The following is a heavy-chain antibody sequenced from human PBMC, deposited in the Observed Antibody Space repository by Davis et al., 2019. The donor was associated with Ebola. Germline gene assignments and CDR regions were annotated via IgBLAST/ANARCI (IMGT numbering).Heavy chain of an antibody. J-gene: IGHJ4*02. D-gene: IGHD3-3*01. CDR2: IGTAGDT. CDR1: GFTFSSYD. V-gene: IGHV3-13*01. CDR3: ARGTIFGLFDY. Sequence: GESLKISCAASGFTFSSYDMHWVRQATGKGLEWVSAIGTAGDTYYPGSVKGRFTISRENAKNSLYLQMNSLRAGDTAVYYCARGTIFGLFDYWGQGSLVTVSS.